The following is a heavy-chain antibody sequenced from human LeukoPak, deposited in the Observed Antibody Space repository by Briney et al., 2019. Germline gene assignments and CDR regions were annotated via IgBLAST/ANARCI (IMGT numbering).Heavy chain of an antibody. J-gene: IGHJ3*01. D-gene: IGHD2-2*01. CDR1: GFTFRSYW. V-gene: IGHV3-7*01. CDR2: INEDGSET. Sequence: GGSLRLSCAASGFTFRSYWMTWVRQAPGKGLEWVAKINEDGSETDYVDSVKGRFTISRDNAKNTLLLQMSSLRAEDTAVYYCARPQVLPDDIYNFWGQGTMVTVSS. CDR3: ARPQVLPDDIYNF.